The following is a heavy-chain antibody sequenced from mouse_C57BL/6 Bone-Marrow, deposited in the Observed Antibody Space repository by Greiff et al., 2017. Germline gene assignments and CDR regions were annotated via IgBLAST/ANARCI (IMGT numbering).Heavy chain of an antibody. CDR2: ISSGSSTI. Sequence: EVQVVESGGGLVKPGGSLKLSCAASGFTFSDYGMHWVRQAPEKGLEWVAYISSGSSTIYYADTVQGRFTISRDNAKNTLFLQMTSLRSEDTAMYYCARPHYGSSRYFDYWGQGTTLTVSS. V-gene: IGHV5-17*01. CDR1: GFTFSDYG. J-gene: IGHJ2*01. CDR3: ARPHYGSSRYFDY. D-gene: IGHD1-1*01.